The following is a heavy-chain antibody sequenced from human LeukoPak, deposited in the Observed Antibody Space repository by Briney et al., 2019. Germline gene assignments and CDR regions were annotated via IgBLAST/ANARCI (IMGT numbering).Heavy chain of an antibody. Sequence: SETLSLTCTVSGGSVSSGSYYWSWIRQPPGKGLEWIGCVYHSGSTNYNPSLKSRVTISVDTSKNQFSLKLSSVTAADTAVYYCASGNNYYDSSGYFAISDWGQGTLVTVSS. CDR2: VYHSGST. J-gene: IGHJ4*02. D-gene: IGHD3-22*01. CDR1: GGSVSSGSYY. V-gene: IGHV4-61*01. CDR3: ASGNNYYDSSGYFAISD.